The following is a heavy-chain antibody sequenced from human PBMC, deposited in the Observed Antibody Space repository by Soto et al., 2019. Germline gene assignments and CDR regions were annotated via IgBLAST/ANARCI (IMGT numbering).Heavy chain of an antibody. CDR1: GCTFSSYV. CDR3: AKAEDNYDVLTGYYLGNYYFDY. J-gene: IGHJ4*02. D-gene: IGHD3-9*01. CDR2: ISGSGGNT. Sequence: PXGSLILSCSAAGCTFSSYVMSWVRQAPGKGLDWVSAISGSGGNTFYADSVKGRFTVSRDNSKNTLYLQMDSLRAEDTAIYYCAKAEDNYDVLTGYYLGNYYFDYWGQGALVTVSS. V-gene: IGHV3-23*01.